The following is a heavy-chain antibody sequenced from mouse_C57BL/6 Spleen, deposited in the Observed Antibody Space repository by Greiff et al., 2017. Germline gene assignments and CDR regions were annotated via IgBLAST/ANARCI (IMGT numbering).Heavy chain of an antibody. V-gene: IGHV5-9-1*02. CDR2: ISSGGDYI. CDR3: TRDEGDDYDGAWFAY. D-gene: IGHD2-4*01. J-gene: IGHJ3*01. CDR1: GFTFSSYA. Sequence: EVKLMESGEGLVKPGGSLKLSCAASGFTFSSYAMSWVRQTPEKRLEWVAYISSGGDYIYYADTVKGRFTISRDNARNTLYLQMSSLKSEDTAMYYCTRDEGDDYDGAWFAYWGQGTLVTVSA.